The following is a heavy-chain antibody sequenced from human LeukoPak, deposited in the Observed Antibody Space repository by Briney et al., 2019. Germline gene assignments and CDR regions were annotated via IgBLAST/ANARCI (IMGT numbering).Heavy chain of an antibody. J-gene: IGHJ4*02. CDR3: ARVARGGATTFDY. CDR2: IYPGDSDT. D-gene: IGHD1-26*01. V-gene: IGHV5-51*01. Sequence: PGESLKISCKGSGYSFGSYWIGWVRQMPGKGLEWVGIIYPGDSDTRDSPSFQGQVTISADKSVSTAYLQWSNLKASDTAMYYCARVARGGATTFDYWGQGTLVTVSS. CDR1: GYSFGSYW.